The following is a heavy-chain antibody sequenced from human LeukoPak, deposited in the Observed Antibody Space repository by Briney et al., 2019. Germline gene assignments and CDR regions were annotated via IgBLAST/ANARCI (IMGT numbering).Heavy chain of an antibody. V-gene: IGHV3-7*03. CDR3: ARDRGYGSGSYYIRVFDY. Sequence: GGSLRLSCAASGFTFRSYWMSWVRQAPGKGLEWVANINQDRREKYYVDSVRGRFTISRDNAKSSLFLQMNSLRAEDTAVYYCARDRGYGSGSYYIRVFDYWRQGTLVTVSS. D-gene: IGHD3-10*01. J-gene: IGHJ4*02. CDR1: GFTFRSYW. CDR2: INQDRREK.